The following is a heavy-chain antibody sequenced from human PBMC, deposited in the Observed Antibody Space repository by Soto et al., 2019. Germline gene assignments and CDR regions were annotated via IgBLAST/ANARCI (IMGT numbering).Heavy chain of an antibody. D-gene: IGHD2-21*02. J-gene: IGHJ4*02. V-gene: IGHV3-30-3*01. CDR1: GFTFSSYA. Sequence: QVQLVESGGGVVQPGRSLRLSCAASGFTFSSYAMHWVRQAPGKGLEWVAVISYDGSNKYYADSVKGRFTISRDNSKNXLYLQMNSLRAEDTAVYYCAREGAYCGGDCYSLDYWGQGTLVTVSS. CDR2: ISYDGSNK. CDR3: AREGAYCGGDCYSLDY.